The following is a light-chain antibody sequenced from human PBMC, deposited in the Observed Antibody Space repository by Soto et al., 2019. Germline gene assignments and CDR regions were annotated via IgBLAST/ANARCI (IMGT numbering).Light chain of an antibody. Sequence: DIQMTQSPSSLSASVGDRVTITCRSSQSISSYLNWYQQKPEKAPKLLIYAASSLQSGVPSRFSCSGSGTDFTLTISSLQPEDFATYYCQQSYSTPPAFGGGTKVEIK. V-gene: IGKV1-39*01. CDR3: QQSYSTPPA. CDR2: AAS. CDR1: QSISSY. J-gene: IGKJ4*01.